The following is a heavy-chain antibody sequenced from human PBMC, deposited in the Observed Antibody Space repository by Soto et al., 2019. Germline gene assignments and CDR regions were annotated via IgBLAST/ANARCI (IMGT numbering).Heavy chain of an antibody. Sequence: EVQLVESGGGLIQPGGSLRLSCAASGFTVSNNHMSWVRQAPGKGLEWVSVIYNGGSTYYADSVKGQFIISRDNSKNTRYLQMNSLGAEDTAVYYWAKGGYCSGVSCYPTDFDYWGQGTLVTVSS. CDR3: AKGGYCSGVSCYPTDFDY. V-gene: IGHV3-53*01. CDR2: IYNGGST. CDR1: GFTVSNNH. D-gene: IGHD2-15*01. J-gene: IGHJ4*02.